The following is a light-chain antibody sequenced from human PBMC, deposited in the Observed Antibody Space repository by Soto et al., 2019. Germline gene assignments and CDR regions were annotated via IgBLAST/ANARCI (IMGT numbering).Light chain of an antibody. J-gene: IGLJ1*01. V-gene: IGLV2-11*01. CDR1: SSDVGGYNY. Sequence: QSAVTQPRSVSGSPGQSVTISCTGTSSDVGGYNYVSWYQQHPGKAPKLMIYDVTKRPSGVPDRFSGSKSGNTASLTISGLQAEDEADYYCCSYAGTSFYVFGTGTKLTVL. CDR3: CSYAGTSFYV. CDR2: DVT.